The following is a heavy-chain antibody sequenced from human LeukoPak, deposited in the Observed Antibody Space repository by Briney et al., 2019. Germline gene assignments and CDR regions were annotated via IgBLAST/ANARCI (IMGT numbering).Heavy chain of an antibody. CDR1: AFTVSHTY. J-gene: IGHJ6*04. D-gene: IGHD3-22*01. CDR2: FYSDDKT. Sequence: GGSLRLACPASAFTVSHTYMGWVRQAPGKGLEWVSLFYSDDKTYYADSVKGRFTISRDNAKNSLYLQMNSLRAEDTAVYYCARGPTMKMDVWGKGTTVTVSS. V-gene: IGHV3-66*01. CDR3: ARGPTMKMDV.